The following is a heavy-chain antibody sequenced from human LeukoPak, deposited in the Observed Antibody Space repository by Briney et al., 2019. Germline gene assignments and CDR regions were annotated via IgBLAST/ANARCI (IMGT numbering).Heavy chain of an antibody. D-gene: IGHD3-9*01. CDR3: ARDRPEELRYFDWLSAGLFGFDP. J-gene: IGHJ5*02. CDR2: ISAYNGNT. Sequence: ASVKVSCKASGYTFTSYGISWVRQAPGQGLEWMGWISAYNGNTNYAQKLQGRVTMTTDTSTSTAYMELRSLRSDDTAVYYCARDRPEELRYFDWLSAGLFGFDPWGQGTLVTVSS. V-gene: IGHV1-18*01. CDR1: GYTFTSYG.